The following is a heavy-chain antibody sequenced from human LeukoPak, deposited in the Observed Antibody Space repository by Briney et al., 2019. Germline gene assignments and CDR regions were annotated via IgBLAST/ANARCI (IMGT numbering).Heavy chain of an antibody. D-gene: IGHD4-11*01. Sequence: GGSLRLSCAASGFTVSSNYMSWVRQAPGKGLEWVSFIYTTGRTYYADSVKGRLTISRDDSKNTVFLQMNSLRAEDTAVYYCARDPPMTTDFALDVWGQGTTVTVSS. J-gene: IGHJ6*02. CDR1: GFTVSSNY. V-gene: IGHV3-66*01. CDR2: IYTTGRT. CDR3: ARDPPMTTDFALDV.